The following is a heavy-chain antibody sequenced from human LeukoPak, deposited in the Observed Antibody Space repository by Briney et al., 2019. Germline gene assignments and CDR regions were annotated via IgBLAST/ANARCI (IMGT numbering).Heavy chain of an antibody. J-gene: IGHJ4*02. CDR2: IYPGDSDT. D-gene: IGHD4-17*01. CDR3: ARQVPDYGDYYYFDY. Sequence: GESLKISCKGSGYSFTSYWIGWVRQMPGKGLEWMGIIYPGDSDTRYSPSFQGQVTISADKSISTAYLQWSSLKASDTAMYYCARQVPDYGDYYYFDYWGQGTLVTVSS. CDR1: GYSFTSYW. V-gene: IGHV5-51*01.